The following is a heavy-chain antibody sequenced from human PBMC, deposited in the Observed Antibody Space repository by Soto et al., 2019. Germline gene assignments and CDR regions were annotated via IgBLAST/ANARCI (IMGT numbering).Heavy chain of an antibody. J-gene: IGHJ4*02. D-gene: IGHD5-12*01. CDR3: ARDGRYSGYDYFDY. CDR1: GYTFTSYD. V-gene: IGHV1-8*01. Sequence: ASVKVSCKASGYTFTSYDINWVRQATGQGLEWMGWMNPNSGNTGYAQKFQGRVTMTRNTSISTAYMELSSLRSEDTAVYYCARDGRYSGYDYFDYWGQGTLVTVSS. CDR2: MNPNSGNT.